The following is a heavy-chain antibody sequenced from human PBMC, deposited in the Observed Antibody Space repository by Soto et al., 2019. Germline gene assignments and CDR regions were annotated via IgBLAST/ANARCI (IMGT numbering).Heavy chain of an antibody. V-gene: IGHV3-74*01. Sequence: EVHLVESGGGLVQPGGSLRLSCAASGFTFSDYWIHWVRQAPGKGPVWVSRIKTDGSSTDYADSVKGRFTISRDNAKNTLYLQMNSLSAEDTAVYYCAKREGNTYGLFHWGQGTLVTVSS. J-gene: IGHJ4*02. D-gene: IGHD5-18*01. CDR3: AKREGNTYGLFH. CDR2: IKTDGSST. CDR1: GFTFSDYW.